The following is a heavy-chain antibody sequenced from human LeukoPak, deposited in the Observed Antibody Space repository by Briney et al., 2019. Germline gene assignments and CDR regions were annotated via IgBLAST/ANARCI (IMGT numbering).Heavy chain of an antibody. J-gene: IGHJ6*03. CDR2: IYYSGST. Sequence: TSSETLSLTCTVSGGSISSSSYYWGWIRQPPGKGLEWIGSIYYSGSTYYNPSLKSRVTISVDTSKNQFSLKLSSVTAADTAVYYCARLGQLVDGTANYYYYYMDVWGKGTTVTVSS. CDR3: ARLGQLVDGTANYYYYYMDV. V-gene: IGHV4-39*07. CDR1: GGSISSSSYY. D-gene: IGHD6-6*01.